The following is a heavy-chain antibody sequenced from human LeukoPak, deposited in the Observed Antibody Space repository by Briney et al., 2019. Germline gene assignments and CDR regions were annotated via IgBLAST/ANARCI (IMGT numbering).Heavy chain of an antibody. V-gene: IGHV7-4-1*02. Sequence: ASVKVSCKASGYTFTSYAMNWVRQAPGQGLEWMGWINTNTGNPTYAQGFTGRFVFSLDTSVSTAYLQISSLKAEDTAVYYCARAGVRTYDFWSGYYWVDYWGQGTLVTVSS. CDR1: GYTFTSYA. D-gene: IGHD3-3*01. CDR2: INTNTGNP. CDR3: ARAGVRTYDFWSGYYWVDY. J-gene: IGHJ4*02.